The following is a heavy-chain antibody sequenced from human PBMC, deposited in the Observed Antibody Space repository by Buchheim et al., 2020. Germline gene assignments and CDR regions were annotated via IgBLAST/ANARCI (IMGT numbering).Heavy chain of an antibody. CDR1: GGSISSYY. V-gene: IGHV4-59*01. D-gene: IGHD3-22*01. CDR2: IYYSGST. J-gene: IGHJ4*02. CDR3: ARAWGSSGYPKNYFDY. Sequence: QVQLQESGPGLVKPSETLSLTCTVSGGSISSYYWSWIRQPPGKGLEWIGYIYYSGSTNYNPSLKSRVTISVDTSKNQFSLKLSPVTAADTAVYYCARAWGSSGYPKNYFDYWGQGTL.